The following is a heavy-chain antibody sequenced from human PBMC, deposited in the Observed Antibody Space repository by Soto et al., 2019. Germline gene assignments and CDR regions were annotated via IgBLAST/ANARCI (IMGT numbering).Heavy chain of an antibody. CDR1: GFIFKNYM. CDR3: ARAFLPPYCRSASCYAETLLLDP. V-gene: IGHV3-21*06. J-gene: IGHJ5*02. CDR2: INDSCSNT. D-gene: IGHD2-2*01. Sequence: PGGSLRLSCVASGFIFKNYMMHWFRQAPGKGLEWVSRINDSCSNTYYADSLKGRFTISRDNAKNSLYLHMDSLRVEDTAVYYCARAFLPPYCRSASCYAETLLLDPWGQGTLVTVSS.